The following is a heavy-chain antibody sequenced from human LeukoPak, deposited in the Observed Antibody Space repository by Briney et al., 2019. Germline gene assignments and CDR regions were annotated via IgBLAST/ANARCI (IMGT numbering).Heavy chain of an antibody. J-gene: IGHJ4*02. V-gene: IGHV4-4*09. D-gene: IGHD1-26*01. CDR2: IYTSGST. CDR1: GGSISSYY. CDR3: ARHGFRSGSYYFDY. Sequence: PSETLSLTCTVSGGSISSYYWSWIRQPPGKGLEWIGYIYTSGSTNYNPSLKSRVTISVDTSKNQFSLKLSSVTAADTAVYYCARHGFRSGSYYFDYWGQGTLVTVSS.